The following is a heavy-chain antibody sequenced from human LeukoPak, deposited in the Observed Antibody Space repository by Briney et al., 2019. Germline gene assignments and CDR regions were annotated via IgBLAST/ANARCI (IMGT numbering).Heavy chain of an antibody. CDR2: INTNTGNP. J-gene: IGHJ4*02. Sequence: ASVKVSCKASGYTFNRYGMNRVRQAPGQGLEWMRWINTNTGNPTYAQGFTGRYVFSLDTSVSTAYLQISGLKADDTAVYYCGRDPKLGIRGYTYGYIDYWGQGTLVTVSS. V-gene: IGHV7-4-1*02. D-gene: IGHD5-18*01. CDR3: GRDPKLGIRGYTYGYIDY. CDR1: GYTFNRYG.